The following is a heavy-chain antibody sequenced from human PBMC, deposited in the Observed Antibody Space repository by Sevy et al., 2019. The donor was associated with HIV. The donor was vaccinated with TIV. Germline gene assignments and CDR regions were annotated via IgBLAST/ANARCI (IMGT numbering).Heavy chain of an antibody. Sequence: GGSLRLSCAASGFTFSTYAMSWVRQAPGKGLEWVSAIRGSGGSTYYADSVKGRFTISRDYSKNTLYQQMNSLRAEDTAIYYCAKDQPTYYDILTGYYADWGQGTLVTVSS. J-gene: IGHJ4*02. D-gene: IGHD3-9*01. CDR3: AKDQPTYYDILTGYYAD. V-gene: IGHV3-23*01. CDR1: GFTFSTYA. CDR2: IRGSGGST.